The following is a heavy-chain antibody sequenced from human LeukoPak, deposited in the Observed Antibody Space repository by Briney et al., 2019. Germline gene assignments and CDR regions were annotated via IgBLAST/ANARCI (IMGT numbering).Heavy chain of an antibody. Sequence: PGGSLRLSCAASGFTFSSYAMHWVRQAPGKGLEWVAVISYDGSNKYYADSVKGRFTISRDNSKNTLYLQMNSLRAEDTAVYYCARDPGGSGDYFDYWAREPWSPSPQ. CDR2: ISYDGSNK. CDR3: ARDPGGSGDYFDY. CDR1: GFTFSSYA. V-gene: IGHV3-30-3*01. D-gene: IGHD3-10*01. J-gene: IGHJ4*02.